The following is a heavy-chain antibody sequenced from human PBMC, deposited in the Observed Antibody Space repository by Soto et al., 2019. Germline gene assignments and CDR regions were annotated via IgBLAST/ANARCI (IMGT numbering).Heavy chain of an antibody. V-gene: IGHV3-21*01. J-gene: IGHJ4*02. CDR3: ARGAAWTAALRSTITDY. Sequence: GGSLRLSCAASGFTFSSYSMNWVRQAPGKGLEWVSSISSSSSYIYYADSVKGRFTISRDNAKNSLYLQMNSLRAEDTAVYYCARGAAWTAALRSTITDYWGQGTLVTVSS. CDR1: GFTFSSYS. CDR2: ISSSSSYI. D-gene: IGHD5-12*01.